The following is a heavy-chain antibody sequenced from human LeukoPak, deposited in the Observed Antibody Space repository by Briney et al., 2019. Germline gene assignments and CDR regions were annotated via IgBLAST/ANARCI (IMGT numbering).Heavy chain of an antibody. CDR2: ISSSGSTI. D-gene: IGHD2-15*01. CDR3: AKEDLIVVVVAVEGAEYFQH. CDR1: GFTFSSYE. J-gene: IGHJ1*01. Sequence: PGGSLRLSCAASGFTFSSYEMNWVRQAPGKGLEWVSYISSSGSTIYYADSVKGRFTISRDNSKNTLYLQMNSLRAEDTAVYYCAKEDLIVVVVAVEGAEYFQHWGQGTLVTVSS. V-gene: IGHV3-48*03.